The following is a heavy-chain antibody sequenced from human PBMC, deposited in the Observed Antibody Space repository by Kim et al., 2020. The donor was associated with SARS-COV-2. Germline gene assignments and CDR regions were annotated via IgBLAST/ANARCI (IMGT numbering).Heavy chain of an antibody. J-gene: IGHJ1*01. D-gene: IGHD1-1*01. V-gene: IGHV5-10-1*01. CDR3: ARPGYAGFQYFQH. Sequence: YSPSFQGHVTISADKSISTAYLQWSSLKASDTAMYYCARPGYAGFQYFQHWGQGTLVTVSS.